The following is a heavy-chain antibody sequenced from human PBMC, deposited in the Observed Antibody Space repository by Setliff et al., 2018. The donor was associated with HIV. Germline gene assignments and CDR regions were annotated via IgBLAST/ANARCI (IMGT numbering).Heavy chain of an antibody. CDR1: GGSFSTYY. CDR2: VHSTGTT. Sequence: PSETLSLTCTVSGGSFSTYYWSWIRQPAGEGLEYIGRVHSTGTTTSNPALKSRCTMSVDTSKNQLSMKLRSVPAADTVVYYCARARITMTGGRLEPYAFDRWGQGTKVTVSS. CDR3: ARARITMTGGRLEPYAFDR. V-gene: IGHV4-4*07. J-gene: IGHJ3*01. D-gene: IGHD3-22*01.